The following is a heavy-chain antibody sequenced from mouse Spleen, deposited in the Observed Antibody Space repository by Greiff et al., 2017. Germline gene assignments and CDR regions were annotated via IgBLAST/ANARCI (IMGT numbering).Heavy chain of an antibody. CDR3: TGGVDY. J-gene: IGHJ4*01. V-gene: IGHV6-3*01. Sequence: EVKLVESGGGLVQPGGSMKLSCVASGFTFSNYWMNWVRQSPEKGLEWVAQIRLKSDNYATHYAESVKGGFTISRDDSKSSVYLQMNNLRTEDTGIYYCTGGVDYWGQGTSVTVSS. CDR2: IRLKSDNYAT. CDR1: GFTFSNYW.